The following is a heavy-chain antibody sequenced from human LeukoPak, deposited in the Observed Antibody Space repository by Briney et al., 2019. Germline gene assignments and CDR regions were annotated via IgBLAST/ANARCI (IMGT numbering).Heavy chain of an antibody. CDR3: AKVGDYDFWSGHLLYGMDV. J-gene: IGHJ6*02. Sequence: GGSLRLSCAASGFTFSSYGMHWVRQAPGKGLEWVAVISYDGSNKYYADSVKGRFTISRDNSKNTLYLQMNSLRAEDAAVYYCAKVGDYDFWSGHLLYGMDVWGQGTTVTVSS. D-gene: IGHD3-3*01. V-gene: IGHV3-30*18. CDR2: ISYDGSNK. CDR1: GFTFSSYG.